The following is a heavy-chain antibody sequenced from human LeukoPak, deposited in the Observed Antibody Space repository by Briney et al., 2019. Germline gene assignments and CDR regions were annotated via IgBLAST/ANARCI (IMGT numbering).Heavy chain of an antibody. D-gene: IGHD6-19*01. CDR2: IYYSGGT. CDR1: GGSISSYY. V-gene: IGHV4-59*08. Sequence: SETLSLTCTVSGGSISSYYWSWIRQPPGKGLEWIGYIYYSGGTNYNPSLKSRVTISVDTSKNQFSLKLTSVTAADTAIYYCARLPYSSGWIDHWGQGTLVTVSS. J-gene: IGHJ4*02. CDR3: ARLPYSSGWIDH.